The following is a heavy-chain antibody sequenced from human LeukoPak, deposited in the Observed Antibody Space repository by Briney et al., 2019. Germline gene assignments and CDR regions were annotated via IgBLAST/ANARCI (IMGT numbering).Heavy chain of an antibody. V-gene: IGHV4-39*07. CDR1: GGSISSSSYY. D-gene: IGHD3-22*01. CDR3: ARARDYYDSSGYCWFDP. J-gene: IGHJ5*02. CDR2: IYYSGST. Sequence: SETLSLTCTVSGGSISSSSYYWGWIRQPPGKGLEWIGSIYYSGSTYYNPSLKSRVTIPVDTSKNQFSLKLSSVTAADTAVYYCARARDYYDSSGYCWFDPWGQGTLVTVSS.